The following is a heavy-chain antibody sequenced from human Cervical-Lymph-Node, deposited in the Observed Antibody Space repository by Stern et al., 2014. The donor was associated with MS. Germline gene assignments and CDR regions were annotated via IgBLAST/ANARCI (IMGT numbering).Heavy chain of an antibody. Sequence: EVQLVESGGGLVQPGGSLKLSCAASGIILGGGRMHWVRPASGKGPEGIGRIRSRANANTTTYNASVKGRFTISRDDSKNTAYLQMNSLKTEDTAVYYCVSDGSGWKNWGQGTLVTVSS. D-gene: IGHD3-10*01. CDR2: IRSRANANTT. J-gene: IGHJ4*02. CDR3: VSDGSGWKN. CDR1: GIILGGGR. V-gene: IGHV3-73*01.